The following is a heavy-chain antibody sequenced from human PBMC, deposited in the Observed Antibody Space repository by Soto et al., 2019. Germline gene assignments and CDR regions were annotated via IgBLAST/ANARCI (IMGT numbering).Heavy chain of an antibody. CDR3: ARGQGKVTAILFPAPLDY. Sequence: SLRLSCAASGFTFSSYGMHWVRQAPGKGLEWVAVIWYDGSNKYYADSVKGRFTISRDNSKNTLYLQMNSLRAEDTAVYYCARGQGKVTAILFPAPLDYWGQGTLVTVSS. CDR2: IWYDGSNK. CDR1: GFTFSSYG. D-gene: IGHD2-21*02. V-gene: IGHV3-33*01. J-gene: IGHJ4*02.